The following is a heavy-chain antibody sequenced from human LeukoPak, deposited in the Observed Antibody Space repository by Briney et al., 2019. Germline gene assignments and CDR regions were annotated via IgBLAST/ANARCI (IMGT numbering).Heavy chain of an antibody. D-gene: IGHD6-13*01. V-gene: IGHV5-51*01. CDR2: IYPGDSDT. Sequence: GESLKISCKGSGYSFTSYWIGWVRQMPGKVLEWMGIIYPGDSDTRYSPSFQGQVTISADKSISTAYLQWSSLKASDSAMYYCARYSSSWFVDYWGQGTLVTVSS. CDR1: GYSFTSYW. J-gene: IGHJ4*02. CDR3: ARYSSSWFVDY.